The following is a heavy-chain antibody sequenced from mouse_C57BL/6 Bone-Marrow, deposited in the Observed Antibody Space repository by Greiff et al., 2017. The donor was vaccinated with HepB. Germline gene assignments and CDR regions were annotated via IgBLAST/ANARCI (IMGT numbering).Heavy chain of an antibody. CDR2: ISYDGSN. Sequence: DVQLQESGPGLVKPSQSLSLTCSVTGYSITSGYYWNWIRQFPGNKLEWMGYISYDGSNNYNPSLKNRISITRDTSKNQFFLKLNSVTTEDTATYYCASPGTVPKDFDVWGTGTTVTVSS. J-gene: IGHJ1*03. D-gene: IGHD1-1*01. CDR3: ASPGTVPKDFDV. CDR1: GYSITSGYY. V-gene: IGHV3-6*01.